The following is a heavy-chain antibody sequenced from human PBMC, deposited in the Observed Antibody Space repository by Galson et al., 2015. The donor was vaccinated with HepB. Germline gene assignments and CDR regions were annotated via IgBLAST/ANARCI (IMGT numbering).Heavy chain of an antibody. D-gene: IGHD5-12*01. CDR2: IASDGRNK. CDR3: ARGPRGYDSWFDP. V-gene: IGHV3-30*04. J-gene: IGHJ5*02. CDR1: GLTFSSSA. Sequence: SLRLSCAASGLTFSSSAMHWVRQAPGKGLEWVAVIASDGRNKYYGDSAKGRFTISRDNSQNTLYLQMNSMRADDTAVYYCARGPRGYDSWFDPWGQGTLVTVSS.